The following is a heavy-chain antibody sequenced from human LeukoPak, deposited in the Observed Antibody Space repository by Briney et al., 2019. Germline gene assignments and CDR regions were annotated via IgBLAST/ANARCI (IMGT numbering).Heavy chain of an antibody. J-gene: IGHJ4*02. D-gene: IGHD3-10*02. CDR1: GFTFSSYW. CDR2: ISDGGRAT. CDR3: TRENYVPDS. Sequence: GGSLRLSCAASGFTFSSYWMTWVRQAPGKGLEWVASISDGGRATYYVDSVRGRFTISRDDARNSLFLQMNGLRADDTAVYYCTRENYVPDSWGQGTLVTVSS. V-gene: IGHV3-7*03.